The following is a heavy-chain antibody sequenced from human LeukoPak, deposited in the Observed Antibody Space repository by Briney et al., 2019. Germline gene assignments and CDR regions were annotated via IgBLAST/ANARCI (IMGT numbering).Heavy chain of an antibody. CDR1: GGSISRYY. CDR2: IYYSGST. Sequence: SETLSLTCTVSGGSISRYYWSWIRQPPGKGLEWIGYIYYSGSTNYNPSLKSRVTISVDTSKNQFSLKLSSVTAADTAVYYCAVGRLWFGEGGWFDPWGQGALVTVST. V-gene: IGHV4-59*08. CDR3: AVGRLWFGEGGWFDP. D-gene: IGHD3-10*01. J-gene: IGHJ5*02.